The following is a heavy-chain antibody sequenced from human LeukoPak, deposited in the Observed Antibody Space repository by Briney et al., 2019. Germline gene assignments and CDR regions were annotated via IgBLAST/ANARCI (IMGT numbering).Heavy chain of an antibody. J-gene: IGHJ4*02. CDR1: GGSISSYY. D-gene: IGHD6-19*01. Sequence: SETLSLTCTVSGGSISSYYWSWIRQPPGKGLEWIGYMYYSGSTNYNPSLKSRVTISVDTSKNQFSLKLSSVTAADTAMYYCARVRSSGWGKGFDYWGQGTLVTVSS. CDR2: MYYSGST. V-gene: IGHV4-59*01. CDR3: ARVRSSGWGKGFDY.